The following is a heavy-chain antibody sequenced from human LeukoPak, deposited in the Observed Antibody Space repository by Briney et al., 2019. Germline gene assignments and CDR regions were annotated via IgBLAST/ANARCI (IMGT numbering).Heavy chain of an antibody. V-gene: IGHV4-39*01. CDR2: NYYSGDT. CDR3: ARRGHSSSSGGFDY. CDR1: RGSIISSPHY. D-gene: IGHD6-6*01. Sequence: SETLSLTFSFTRGSIISSPHYWRWLRQPPEKALVYIGYNYYSGDTYYNPFLKSRVTISVDTSNNQFSLELRSVTAADTAVYYCARRGHSSSSGGFDYWGQGTLVTVSS. J-gene: IGHJ4*02.